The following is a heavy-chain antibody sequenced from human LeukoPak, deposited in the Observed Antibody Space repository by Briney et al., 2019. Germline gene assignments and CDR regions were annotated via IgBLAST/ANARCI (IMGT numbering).Heavy chain of an antibody. CDR1: GGSFSGYY. CDR2: INHSGST. J-gene: IGHJ4*02. CDR3: ASRVRVRPIDY. V-gene: IGHV4-34*01. Sequence: SETLSLTCAVYGGSFSGYYWSWIRQPPGKGLEGIGEINHSGSTNYNPSLKRRVTISVHTSKTQFSLKLSSVTAADTAVYSCASRVRVRPIDYWGQGTLVTVSS. D-gene: IGHD3-10*01.